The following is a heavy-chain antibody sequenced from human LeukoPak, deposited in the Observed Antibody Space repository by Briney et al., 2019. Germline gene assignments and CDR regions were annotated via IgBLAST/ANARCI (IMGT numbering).Heavy chain of an antibody. D-gene: IGHD1-26*01. CDR1: GGSISNYY. CDR3: ARVRRYSGRSDVFDI. J-gene: IGHJ3*02. V-gene: IGHV4-59*01. Sequence: SETLSLTCTVSGGSISNYYWSRIRQSPGKGLAWIGYMYYSGGTNYNPSLKSRVTISVDTSKNQFSLKLTSVTAADTAVYYCARVRRYSGRSDVFDIWGQGTMVTVSS. CDR2: MYYSGGT.